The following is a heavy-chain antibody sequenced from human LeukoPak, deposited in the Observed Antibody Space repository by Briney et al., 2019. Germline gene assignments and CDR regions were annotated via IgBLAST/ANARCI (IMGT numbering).Heavy chain of an antibody. Sequence: GGSLRLSGGASGFTSTTHWIHWVRQAPGKGLVWVSRIKPDGSDTNYADSVKGRFTISRDNAKNTVYLQMNSLRAEDTAVYYCARGKYGGYFIDYWGQGTLVTVSS. D-gene: IGHD5-12*01. CDR1: GFTSTTHW. CDR3: ARGKYGGYFIDY. J-gene: IGHJ4*02. CDR2: IKPDGSDT. V-gene: IGHV3-74*01.